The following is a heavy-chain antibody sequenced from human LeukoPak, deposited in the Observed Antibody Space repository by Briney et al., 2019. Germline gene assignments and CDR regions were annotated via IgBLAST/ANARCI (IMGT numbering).Heavy chain of an antibody. CDR1: GYTFTSYG. V-gene: IGHV1-18*01. CDR3: ASGATVAAVDYFDY. D-gene: IGHD2-15*01. Sequence: ASVKVSCKASGYTFTSYGISWVRQAPGQGLEWMGWISAYNGNTNYAQKLQGRVTMTTDTSTSTAYMELRSLRSDDTAVYYCASGATVAAVDYFDYWGQGTLVTVSS. CDR2: ISAYNGNT. J-gene: IGHJ4*02.